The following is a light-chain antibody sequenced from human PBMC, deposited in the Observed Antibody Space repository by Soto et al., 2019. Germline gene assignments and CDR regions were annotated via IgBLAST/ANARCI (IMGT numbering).Light chain of an antibody. J-gene: IGLJ1*01. Sequence: QSALPQPSYVSGSPGQSITISCTGTSSDVGGYNYVSWYQQHPGKAPKLMIYDVSNRPSGVSNRFSGSKSGNTASLTISGLQAEDEADYYCSSYTSSSTYVFGTGTKVTVL. CDR3: SSYTSSSTYV. CDR2: DVS. CDR1: SSDVGGYNY. V-gene: IGLV2-14*01.